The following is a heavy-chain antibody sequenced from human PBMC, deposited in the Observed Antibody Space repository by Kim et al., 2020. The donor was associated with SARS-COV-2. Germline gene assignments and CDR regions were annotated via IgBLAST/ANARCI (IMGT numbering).Heavy chain of an antibody. D-gene: IGHD6-19*01. CDR2: ISSSGSTI. V-gene: IGHV3-48*03. J-gene: IGHJ3*02. CDR1: GFTFSSYE. CDR3: ARSPGGWYENAFDI. Sequence: GGSLRLSCAASGFTFSSYEMNWVRQAPGKGLEWVSYISSSGSTIYYADSVKGRFTISRDNAKNSLYLQMNSLRAEDTAVYYCARSPGGWYENAFDIWGQGTMVTVSS.